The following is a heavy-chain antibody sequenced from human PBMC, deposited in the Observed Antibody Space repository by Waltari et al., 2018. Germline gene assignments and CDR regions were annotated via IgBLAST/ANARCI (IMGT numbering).Heavy chain of an antibody. D-gene: IGHD2-15*01. CDR3: ARGCRGGGSCYYFEY. CDR1: GFTFSNYG. CDR2: VSYDGSDK. Sequence: QVQLVESGGGVVQPGRSLRLSCAASGFTFSNYGMPWVRQAPGKGRGWLASVSYDGSDKQSADSVKGRFTISRDNSKNTLYLQMDSLRAEDTAVYYCARGCRGGGSCYYFEYWGQGTLVTVSS. J-gene: IGHJ4*02. V-gene: IGHV3-30*03.